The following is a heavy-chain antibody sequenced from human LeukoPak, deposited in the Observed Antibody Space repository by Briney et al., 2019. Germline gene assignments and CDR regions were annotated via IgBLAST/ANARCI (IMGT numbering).Heavy chain of an antibody. Sequence: GSLRLSCAASGFTFSSYAMSWIRQPPGKGLEWIGYIYYSGSTSYNPSLKSRVTISVDTSKNQFSLKLRSVTAADTAVYYCARYSGSYPHDAFEIWGQGTMVTVSS. CDR3: ARYSGSYPHDAFEI. J-gene: IGHJ3*02. V-gene: IGHV4-59*01. D-gene: IGHD1-26*01. CDR2: IYYSGST. CDR1: GFTFSSYA.